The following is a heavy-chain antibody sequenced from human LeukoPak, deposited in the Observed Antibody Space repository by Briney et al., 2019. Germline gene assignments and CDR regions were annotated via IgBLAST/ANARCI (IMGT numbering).Heavy chain of an antibody. J-gene: IGHJ3*02. V-gene: IGHV1-46*01. CDR3: ARVRSTYYYDSSGFESAFDI. D-gene: IGHD3-22*01. CDR1: GYTFTSYY. Sequence: GASVKVSCKASGYTFTSYYMHWVRQAPGQGLEWMGIINPSGGSTSYAQKFQGRVTMTRDTSTSTVYMELSSLRSEDTAVYYCARVRSTYYYDSSGFESAFDIWGQGTMVTVSS. CDR2: INPSGGST.